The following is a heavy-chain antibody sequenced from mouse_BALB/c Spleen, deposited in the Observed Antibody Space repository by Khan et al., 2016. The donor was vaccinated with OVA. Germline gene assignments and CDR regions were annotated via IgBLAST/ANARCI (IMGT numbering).Heavy chain of an antibody. V-gene: IGHV9-3-1*01. CDR2: INTYTGEP. D-gene: IGHD2-10*01. Sequence: QIQLVQSGPELKKPGETVNISCKASGHTFTNYGMNWVKQAPGKGLKWMGWINTYTGEPTYADDFNGRFAFSLETSASTAYLQINNRKNEDTATYFCARPPYFSYAMDNWGQGTSVTVSS. CDR3: ARPPYFSYAMDN. J-gene: IGHJ4*01. CDR1: GHTFTNYG.